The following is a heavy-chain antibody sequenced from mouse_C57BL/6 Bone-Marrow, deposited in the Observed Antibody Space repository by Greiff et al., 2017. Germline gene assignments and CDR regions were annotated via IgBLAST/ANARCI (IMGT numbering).Heavy chain of an antibody. J-gene: IGHJ1*03. D-gene: IGHD1-1*01. CDR2: LYPRAGST. CDR3: ARFTPWYFDV. Sequence: VKLMESDAELVKPGASVKISCKVSGYTFTDHTIHWMKQRPEQDLEWIGYLYPRAGSTKYNEKFKGKSTLTADKSSSTAYMQLNSLTSEDSAVYFCARFTPWYFDVWGTGTTVTVSS. V-gene: IGHV1-78*01. CDR1: GYTFTDHT.